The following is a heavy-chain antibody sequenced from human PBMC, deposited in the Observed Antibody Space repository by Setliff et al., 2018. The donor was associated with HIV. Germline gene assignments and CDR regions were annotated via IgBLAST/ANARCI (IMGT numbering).Heavy chain of an antibody. V-gene: IGHV3-13*01. CDR1: GFTFSDYD. J-gene: IGHJ6*02. CDR3: AREIRTVYTGGHYFYGMDV. Sequence: GGSLRLSCEASGFTFSDYDFHWVRQAAGKGLEWVSAIGTGGDTYYVDSVKGRFTISRENARNSLYLQMNSLRVGDTAVYYCAREIRTVYTGGHYFYGMDVWGQGTAVTVSS. CDR2: IGTGGDT. D-gene: IGHD3-16*01.